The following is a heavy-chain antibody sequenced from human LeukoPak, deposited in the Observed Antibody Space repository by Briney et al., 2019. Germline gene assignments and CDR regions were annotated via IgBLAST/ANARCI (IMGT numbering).Heavy chain of an antibody. V-gene: IGHV3-23*01. CDR1: GFTFSSYA. Sequence: GGSLRLSCAASGFTFSSYAMSWVRQAPGKALEWVSAFSGGGGSTYYADSVKGRFTISRDNSKNTLYLQMNSLRAEDTAVYYCARDRGSGWSGLYFYGMDVWGQGTTVTVSS. D-gene: IGHD6-19*01. CDR2: FSGGGGST. CDR3: ARDRGSGWSGLYFYGMDV. J-gene: IGHJ6*02.